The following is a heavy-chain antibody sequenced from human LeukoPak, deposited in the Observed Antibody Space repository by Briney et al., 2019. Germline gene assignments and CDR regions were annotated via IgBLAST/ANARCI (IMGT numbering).Heavy chain of an antibody. Sequence: SETLSLTRTVSGGSISSYYWSWIRQPPGKGLEWIGYIYYSGSTNYNPSLKSRVTISVDTSKNQFSLKLSSVTAADTAVYYCARLGGSSWPFDPWGQGTLVTVSS. V-gene: IGHV4-59*08. J-gene: IGHJ5*02. CDR3: ARLGGSSWPFDP. D-gene: IGHD6-13*01. CDR2: IYYSGST. CDR1: GGSISSYY.